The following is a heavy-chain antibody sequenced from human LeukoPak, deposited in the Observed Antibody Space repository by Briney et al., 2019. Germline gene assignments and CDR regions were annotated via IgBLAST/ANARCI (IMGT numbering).Heavy chain of an antibody. Sequence: GGSLRLSCAASGFTFSSYSMNWVRQAPGKGLEWVSYISSSSSTIYYADSVKGRFTISRDNAKNSLYLQMNSLRAEDTAVYYCARDGQWELKEGWGQGTLVTISS. D-gene: IGHD1-26*01. CDR3: ARDGQWELKEG. CDR2: ISSSSSTI. J-gene: IGHJ4*02. CDR1: GFTFSSYS. V-gene: IGHV3-48*01.